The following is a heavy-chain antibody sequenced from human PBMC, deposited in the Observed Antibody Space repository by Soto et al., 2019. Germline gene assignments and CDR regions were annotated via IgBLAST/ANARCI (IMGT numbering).Heavy chain of an antibody. J-gene: IGHJ5*02. Sequence: ASVKVSCKASGYIFTSYGISWVRQAPGQGLEWMGWISGYNGNTNYAQKVQGRVTMTTDTSTNTAYMELRSLTSDDTAVYYCARVPRYCSSTTCFAGVNWFDPWGQGTPVTVSS. CDR3: ARVPRYCSSTTCFAGVNWFDP. CDR2: ISGYNGNT. V-gene: IGHV1-18*04. D-gene: IGHD2-2*01. CDR1: GYIFTSYG.